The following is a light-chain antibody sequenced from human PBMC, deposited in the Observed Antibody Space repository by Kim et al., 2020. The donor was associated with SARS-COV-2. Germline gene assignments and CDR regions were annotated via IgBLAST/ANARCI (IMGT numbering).Light chain of an antibody. CDR1: SLRTYY. CDR2: DKN. J-gene: IGLJ1*01. Sequence: SSELTQDPAVSVALGQTVSFTCKGDSLRTYYAGWYQQKPGQAPVLVIYDKNNRPSGIPDRFSGSSSGDTASLTITGAQAEDEADYYCNSRDSSGNLYVFGTGTKVTVL. CDR3: NSRDSSGNLYV. V-gene: IGLV3-19*01.